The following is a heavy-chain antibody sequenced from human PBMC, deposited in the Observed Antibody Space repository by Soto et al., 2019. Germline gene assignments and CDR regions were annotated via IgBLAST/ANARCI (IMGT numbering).Heavy chain of an antibody. Sequence: GGSLRLSCEASGFTFSKYGMHWVRQAPGKGLEWVALIWNDGIRKVYVDSVKGRFTISRDNSKNTLDLQMNNLRDEDTAVYYCARDDDNDANALDYWGPGTLVTVSS. V-gene: IGHV3-33*01. CDR2: IWNDGIRK. CDR3: ARDDDNDANALDY. J-gene: IGHJ4*02. CDR1: GFTFSKYG.